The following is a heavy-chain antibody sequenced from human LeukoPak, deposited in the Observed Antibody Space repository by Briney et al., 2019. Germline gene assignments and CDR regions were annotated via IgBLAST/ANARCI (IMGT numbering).Heavy chain of an antibody. CDR3: AKGLPATLLDY. CDR1: GFTFSDYY. D-gene: IGHD2-2*01. V-gene: IGHV3-11*01. Sequence: GGSLRLSCAASGFTFSDYYMSWIRQTPGKGLEWVSYISNSGSTIYYADSVKGRFTISRDNAKNSLYLQMNSLRAEDTAVYYCAKGLPATLLDYWGQGTLVTVSS. J-gene: IGHJ4*02. CDR2: ISNSGSTI.